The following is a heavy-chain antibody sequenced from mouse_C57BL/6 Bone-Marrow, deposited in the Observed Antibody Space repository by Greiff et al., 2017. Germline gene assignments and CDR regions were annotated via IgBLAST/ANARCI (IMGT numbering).Heavy chain of an antibody. D-gene: IGHD2-13*01. J-gene: IGHJ4*01. V-gene: IGHV1-81*01. CDR1: GYTFTSYG. CDR3: AIWAYDGDYDAMDY. CDR2: IYPRSGNT. Sequence: QVQLQQSGAELARPGASVKLSCKASGYTFTSYGISWVKQRTGQGLEWIGEIYPRSGNTYYNEKFKGKATLTADKSSSTAYMELRSLTSEDSAVYFCAIWAYDGDYDAMDYWGQGTAVTVSS.